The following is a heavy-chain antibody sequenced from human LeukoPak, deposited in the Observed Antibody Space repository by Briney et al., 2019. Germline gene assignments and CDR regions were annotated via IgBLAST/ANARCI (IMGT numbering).Heavy chain of an antibody. CDR2: ISADGHTK. J-gene: IGHJ5*01. CDR3: ARAGTYGGYKVFDS. D-gene: IGHD5-12*01. V-gene: IGHV3-11*01. CDR1: RFVFINYT. Sequence: PGGSLKPSCAALRFVFINYTMSWFGKPQGGGLAWFATISADGHTKYSADSAEGRFTISRDNAKDSFYLQMNSLRAEDAAVYFCARAGTYGGYKVFDSWGHGTLVTVSS.